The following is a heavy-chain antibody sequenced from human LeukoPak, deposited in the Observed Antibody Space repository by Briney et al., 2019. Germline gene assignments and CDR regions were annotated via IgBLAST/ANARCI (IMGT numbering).Heavy chain of an antibody. J-gene: IGHJ4*02. CDR1: GFTFSNYW. CDR2: LKEDGSEK. Sequence: LSGGSLRLSCAASGFTFSNYWMSWVRQAPGKGLGWVANLKEDGSEKYYVDSVKGRFTISRDNAKNSLYLQMNSLRAEDTAVYYCARTIRGYWGQGTLVTVSS. CDR3: ARTIRGY. D-gene: IGHD3-10*01. V-gene: IGHV3-7*01.